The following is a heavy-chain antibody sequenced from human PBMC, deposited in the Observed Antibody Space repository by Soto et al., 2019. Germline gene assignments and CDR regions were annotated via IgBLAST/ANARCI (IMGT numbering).Heavy chain of an antibody. CDR2: ISGSGGST. Sequence: EVQVLESGGGLVQPGGSLRLSCAASGFTVSSYAMNWVRQAPGKGLEWVSVISGSGGSTYYADSVKGRFTISRDNSKNTLYLQMNSLRAEDTAVYYCARRSSGWYFDYWGQGTLVTVSS. CDR3: ARRSSGWYFDY. D-gene: IGHD6-19*01. J-gene: IGHJ4*02. CDR1: GFTVSSYA. V-gene: IGHV3-23*01.